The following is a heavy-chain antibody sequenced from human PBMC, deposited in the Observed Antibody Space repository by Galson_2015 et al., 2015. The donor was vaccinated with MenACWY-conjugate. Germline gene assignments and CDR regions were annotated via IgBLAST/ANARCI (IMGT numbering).Heavy chain of an antibody. D-gene: IGHD3-10*01. CDR3: AKYTAYVSGSLLTPFDP. J-gene: IGHJ5*02. V-gene: IGHV3-23*01. CDR1: GFSFSAYA. Sequence: SLRLSCAASGFSFSAYAMTWVRQGPGKGLEWVSTISGSGRTYYADSVKGRFTISRDNSKNTLYPQMNSLRADDTAVYYCAKYTAYVSGSLLTPFDPWGQGTLVTVSS. CDR2: ISGSGRT.